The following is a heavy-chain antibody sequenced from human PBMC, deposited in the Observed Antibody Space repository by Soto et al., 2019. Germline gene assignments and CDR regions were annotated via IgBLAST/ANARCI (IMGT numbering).Heavy chain of an antibody. V-gene: IGHV1-69*06. CDR3: ARDLGYSSSSGLIWFDP. Sequence: QVQLVQSGAEVKKPGSSVKVSCKASGGTFSSYAISWVRQAPGQGREWMGGIIPIFGTANYAQKFQGRVTITADKSTSTAYMELSSLRSEDTAVYYCARDLGYSSSSGLIWFDPWGQGTLVTVSS. D-gene: IGHD6-6*01. CDR1: GGTFSSYA. J-gene: IGHJ5*02. CDR2: IIPIFGTA.